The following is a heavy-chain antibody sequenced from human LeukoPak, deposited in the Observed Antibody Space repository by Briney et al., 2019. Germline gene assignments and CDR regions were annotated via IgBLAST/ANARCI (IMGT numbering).Heavy chain of an antibody. CDR2: IYYSGST. V-gene: IGHV4-39*01. CDR3: ATSSSSWTVSY. CDR1: GXSISSSSYY. D-gene: IGHD6-13*01. Sequence: PSETLSLTCTVSGXSISSSSYYWGWIRQPPGKGLEWIGSIYYSGSTYYNPSLKSRVTISVDTSKNQFSLKLSSVAAADTAVYFCATSSSSWTVSYWGQGTLVTVSS. J-gene: IGHJ4*02.